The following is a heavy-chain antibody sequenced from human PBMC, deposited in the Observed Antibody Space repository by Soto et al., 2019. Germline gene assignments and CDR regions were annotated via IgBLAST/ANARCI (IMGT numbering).Heavy chain of an antibody. J-gene: IGHJ5*02. CDR3: ARVVPGGEAWFGP. CDR2: IIPMFGTT. CDR1: GGTFNSYA. D-gene: IGHD2-2*01. V-gene: IGHV1-69*13. Sequence: SVKVSCKASGGTFNSYAFSWVRQAPGQGLEYMGGIIPMFGTTNHAQKFQGRVTVTADESTTTAYMELRSLRSDDTAVYYCARVVPGGEAWFGPWGQGTLVTVSS.